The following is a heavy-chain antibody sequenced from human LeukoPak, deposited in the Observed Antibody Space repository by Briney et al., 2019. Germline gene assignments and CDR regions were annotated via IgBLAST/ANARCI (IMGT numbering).Heavy chain of an antibody. CDR2: ISSSGSTT. Sequence: GGSLRLSCAASGFTFISYEMNWVRQAPGKGLEWVSYISSSGSTTYYADSMKGRFTISRDNAKNSLYLQMNSLRAEDTAVYYCARSPAGANYYLDVWGKGTTVTISS. D-gene: IGHD1-14*01. V-gene: IGHV3-48*03. CDR3: ARSPAGANYYLDV. CDR1: GFTFISYE. J-gene: IGHJ6*03.